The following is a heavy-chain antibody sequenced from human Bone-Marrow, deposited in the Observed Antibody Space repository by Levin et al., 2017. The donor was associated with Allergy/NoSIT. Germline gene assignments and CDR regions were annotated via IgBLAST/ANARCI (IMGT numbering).Heavy chain of an antibody. D-gene: IGHD1-26*01. CDR3: VRGGAGGWYNP. CDR2: IGYNAASYAT. Sequence: GESLKISCAASGFAFSGSSIHWVRQASGKGLEWVGRIGYNAASYATIYTESMKGRFTISRDDSKDTAYLQIHSLKIEDTAVYYCVRGGAGGWYNPWGQGTLVTVSS. CDR1: GFAFSGSS. V-gene: IGHV3-73*01. J-gene: IGHJ5*02.